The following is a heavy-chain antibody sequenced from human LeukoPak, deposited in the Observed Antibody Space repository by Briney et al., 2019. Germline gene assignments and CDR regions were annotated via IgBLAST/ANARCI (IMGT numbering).Heavy chain of an antibody. D-gene: IGHD6-13*01. Sequence: SETLSLTCTVSGGSISSSSDYWGWIRQPPGKGLEWIGCIYYSESTYYNPSLKSRVTISVDTSKNQFSLKLSSVTAADTAVYYCARRTGIAAAIDAFDIWGQGTMVTVSS. V-gene: IGHV4-39*01. CDR3: ARRTGIAAAIDAFDI. CDR1: GGSISSSSDY. J-gene: IGHJ3*02. CDR2: IYYSEST.